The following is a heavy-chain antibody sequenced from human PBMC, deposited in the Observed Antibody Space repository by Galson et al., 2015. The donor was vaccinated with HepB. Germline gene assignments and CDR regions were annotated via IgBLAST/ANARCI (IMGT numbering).Heavy chain of an antibody. Sequence: SETLSLTCAVYGGSFSGYYWSWIRQPPGEGLEWIGESDPSGGTNYNPSLKSRVTISVDTSKNQFSLKLSSVTAADTAVYYCARVRRGGSSSQNNFDYWGQGTLVTVSS. D-gene: IGHD6-6*01. J-gene: IGHJ4*02. V-gene: IGHV4-34*01. CDR3: ARVRRGGSSSQNNFDY. CDR2: SDPSGGT. CDR1: GGSFSGYY.